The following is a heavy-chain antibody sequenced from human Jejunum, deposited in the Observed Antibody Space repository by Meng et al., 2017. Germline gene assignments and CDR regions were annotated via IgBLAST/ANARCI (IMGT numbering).Heavy chain of an antibody. V-gene: IGHV3-23*01. CDR1: GFTFSSYS. J-gene: IGHJ4*02. Sequence: EVQVLESGGGLVHPGGSLILSCAASGFTFSSYSMSWVRQAPGKGLEWVSGTSDSGGRKYYADSVRGRFTISRDSSKNTLYLQMNSLRAEDTAVYYCAKVIAPYYFDYWGQGTLVTVSS. CDR2: TSDSGGRK. CDR3: AKVIAPYYFDY. D-gene: IGHD2/OR15-2a*01.